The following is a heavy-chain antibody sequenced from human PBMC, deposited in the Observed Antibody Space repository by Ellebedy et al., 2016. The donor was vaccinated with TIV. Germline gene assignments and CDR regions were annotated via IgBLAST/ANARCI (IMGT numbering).Heavy chain of an antibody. J-gene: IGHJ4*02. D-gene: IGHD4-17*01. Sequence: GESLKISXKGSGYSFTSYWIGWVRQMPGKGLEWMGIIYPGDSDTRYSPSFQGQVTISADKSISTAYLQWSSLKASDTAMYYCARRYLYGDYLSQYYFDYWGQGTLVTVSS. CDR2: IYPGDSDT. V-gene: IGHV5-51*01. CDR3: ARRYLYGDYLSQYYFDY. CDR1: GYSFTSYW.